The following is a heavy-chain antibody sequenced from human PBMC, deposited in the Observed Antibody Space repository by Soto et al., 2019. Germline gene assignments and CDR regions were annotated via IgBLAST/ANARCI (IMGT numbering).Heavy chain of an antibody. D-gene: IGHD3-10*01. V-gene: IGHV4-34*01. CDR3: ARGFLVSGVIIRKFDY. J-gene: IGHJ4*01. CDR2: INHRGSA. CDR1: GGSFSGYY. Sequence: PSETLSLTCEVHGGSFSGYYWTWIRQTPGKGLEWIGEINHRGSANYNPSLKSRVTMSVDTSKNQFSLNLRSVTAADTALYYCARGFLVSGVIIRKFDYWGHGIQVTVSS.